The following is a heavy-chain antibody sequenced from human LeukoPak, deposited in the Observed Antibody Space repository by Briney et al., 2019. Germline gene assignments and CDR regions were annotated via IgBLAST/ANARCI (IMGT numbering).Heavy chain of an antibody. Sequence: SVRVSCKASGGNFNNYAVNWVRQAPGQGLQWMGRIIPALDRANYAHNFQGRLTITADKSTKTAYMELSSLRSEDTGLYFCARRTDAVDDAFDVWGQGTMLTVSS. CDR1: GGNFNNYA. J-gene: IGHJ3*01. CDR3: ARRTDAVDDAFDV. CDR2: IIPALDRA. D-gene: IGHD3/OR15-3a*01. V-gene: IGHV1-69*04.